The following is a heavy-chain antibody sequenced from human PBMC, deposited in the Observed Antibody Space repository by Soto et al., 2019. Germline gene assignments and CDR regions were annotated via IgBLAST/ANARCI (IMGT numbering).Heavy chain of an antibody. Sequence: QVQLQQWGAGLLKPSETLSLTCAVYGGSFSGYYWSWIRQPPGKGLEWIGEINHSGSTNYNPSLKSRGNISVDTVQNQFPLKPSSVTAADTAVYYRARGTGRYYYGMDGWGQGTTVTVSS. J-gene: IGHJ6*02. V-gene: IGHV4-34*01. CDR2: INHSGST. CDR1: GGSFSGYY. CDR3: ARGTGRYYYGMDG.